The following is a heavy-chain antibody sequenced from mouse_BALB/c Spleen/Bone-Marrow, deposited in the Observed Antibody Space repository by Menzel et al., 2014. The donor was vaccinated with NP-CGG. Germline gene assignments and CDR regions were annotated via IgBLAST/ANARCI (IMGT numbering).Heavy chain of an antibody. CDR2: TDPANGNT. CDR3: ATYYRYDRRFAY. Sequence: VQLQQSGAELVKPGASVKLSCTASGFNIKDTYMHWVKQRPEQGLEWIGRTDPANGNTKYDPKFQGKATITADTSSNTAYLQLSGLTSEDTAVYYCATYYRYDRRFAYWGQGTLVTVSA. D-gene: IGHD2-14*01. CDR1: GFNIKDTY. V-gene: IGHV14-3*02. J-gene: IGHJ3*01.